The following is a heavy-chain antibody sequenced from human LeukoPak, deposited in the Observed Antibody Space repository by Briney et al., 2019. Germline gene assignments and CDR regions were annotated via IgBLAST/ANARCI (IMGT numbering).Heavy chain of an antibody. V-gene: IGHV4-39*07. CDR1: GGSISSSSYY. CDR3: AREKMMVRGVIRYFDY. D-gene: IGHD3-10*01. J-gene: IGHJ4*02. CDR2: IYYSGST. Sequence: SETLSLTCTVSGGSISSSSYYWGWIRQPPGKGLEWIGSIYYSGSTYYDPSLKSRVTISVDTSKNQFSLKLSSVTAADTAVYYCAREKMMVRGVIRYFDYWGQGTLVTVSS.